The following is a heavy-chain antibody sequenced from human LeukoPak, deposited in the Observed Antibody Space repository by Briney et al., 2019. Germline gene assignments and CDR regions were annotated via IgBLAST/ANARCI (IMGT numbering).Heavy chain of an antibody. CDR1: GFSLSSYM. J-gene: IGHJ4*02. V-gene: IGHV3-21*01. CDR3: ARFSRQQLVRQESSFDY. D-gene: IGHD6-13*01. CDR2: ISSTGSYI. Sequence: GGSLRLSCAASGFSLSSYMLNWVRQAPGKGLEWVSTISSTGSYIYYADSVKGRFTISRDNPGNVMYLQMNSLRAEDTAVYYCARFSRQQLVRQESSFDYWGQGTLVTVSS.